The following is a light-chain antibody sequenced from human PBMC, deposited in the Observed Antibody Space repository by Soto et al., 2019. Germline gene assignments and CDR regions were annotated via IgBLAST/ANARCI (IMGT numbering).Light chain of an antibody. CDR1: QSISSN. Sequence: DIQMTQSPSSLSVSIGVRVTITCRASQSISSNLNWYQQKPGKAPKLLIYAASSLQSGVPSRFSGSGSGTYFTLTISSLQPEDFATYYCQQTYSLPRTFGQGTKVEIK. CDR2: AAS. CDR3: QQTYSLPRT. V-gene: IGKV1-39*01. J-gene: IGKJ1*01.